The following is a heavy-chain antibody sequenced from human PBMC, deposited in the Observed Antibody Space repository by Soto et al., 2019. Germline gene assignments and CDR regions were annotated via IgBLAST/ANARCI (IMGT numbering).Heavy chain of an antibody. CDR2: IYYSGST. Sequence: KSSETLSLTCTVSGGSISSYYWSWIRQPPGKGLEWIGYIYYSGSTNYNPSLKSRVTISVDTSKNQFSLKLSSVTAADTAVYYCARAGALAVAPGVVFDYWGQRTLVTVSS. CDR1: GGSISSYY. CDR3: ARAGALAVAPGVVFDY. D-gene: IGHD6-19*01. V-gene: IGHV4-59*01. J-gene: IGHJ4*02.